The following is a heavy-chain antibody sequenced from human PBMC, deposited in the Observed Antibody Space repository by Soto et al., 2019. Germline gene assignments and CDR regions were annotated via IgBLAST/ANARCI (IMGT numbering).Heavy chain of an antibody. Sequence: QVQLQESGPGLVKPSETLSLTCTVSGGSISLERFYWTWIRQPPGKGLEWIGYVSHTGATNYKPYRHSRVRVSVETSRNQFPLELRSLTAADTAGVFYAREISCAHLHYYDLWGQGTLVSVSA. CDR2: VSHTGAT. V-gene: IGHV4-61*01. CDR1: GGSISLERFY. CDR3: AREISCAHLHYYDL. J-gene: IGHJ4*02. D-gene: IGHD2-21*01.